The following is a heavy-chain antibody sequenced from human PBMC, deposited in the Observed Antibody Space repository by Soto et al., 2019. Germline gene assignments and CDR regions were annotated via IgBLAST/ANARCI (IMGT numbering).Heavy chain of an antibody. CDR1: GGSISSYY. V-gene: IGHV4-59*01. J-gene: IGHJ5*02. Sequence: SETLSLTCTVSGGSISSYYWSWIRQPPGKGLEWIGYIYYSGSTNYNPSLKSRVTISVDTSKNQFSLKLSSVTAADTAVYYCARVPLYCSSTSCYYGNWFDPWGQGTLVTVSS. D-gene: IGHD2-2*01. CDR3: ARVPLYCSSTSCYYGNWFDP. CDR2: IYYSGST.